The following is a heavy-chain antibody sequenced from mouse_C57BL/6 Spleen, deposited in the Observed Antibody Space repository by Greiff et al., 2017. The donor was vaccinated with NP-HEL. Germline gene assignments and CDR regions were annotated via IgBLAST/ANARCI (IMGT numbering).Heavy chain of an antibody. CDR3: ARGYEEEKNYFDY. CDR1: GFTFSSYA. CDR2: ISDGGSYT. D-gene: IGHD2-12*01. Sequence: EVQGVESGGGLVKPGGSLKLSCAASGFTFSSYAMSWVRQTPEKRLEWVATISDGGSYTYYPDNVKGRFTISRDNAKNNLYLQMSHLKSEDTAMYYCARGYEEEKNYFDYWGQGTTLTVSS. V-gene: IGHV5-4*01. J-gene: IGHJ2*01.